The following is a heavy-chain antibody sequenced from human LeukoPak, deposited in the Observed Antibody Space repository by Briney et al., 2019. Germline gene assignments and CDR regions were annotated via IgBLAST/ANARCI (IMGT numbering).Heavy chain of an antibody. J-gene: IGHJ4*02. CDR2: INPSGGST. Sequence: ASVKVSCKASGYTFTSYYMHWVRQAPGQGLEWMGIINPSGGSTGYAQKFQGRVTMTRDTSTSTVYMELSSLRSEDTAVYYCARGLYYYDSSGYYSDHWGQGTLVTVSS. D-gene: IGHD3-22*01. V-gene: IGHV1-46*01. CDR1: GYTFTSYY. CDR3: ARGLYYYDSSGYYSDH.